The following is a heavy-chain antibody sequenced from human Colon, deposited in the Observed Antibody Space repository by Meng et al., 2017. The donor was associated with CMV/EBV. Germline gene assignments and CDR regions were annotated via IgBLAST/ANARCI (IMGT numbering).Heavy chain of an antibody. J-gene: IGHJ4*02. CDR2: INHSGST. D-gene: IGHD1-26*01. CDR1: GGSFSGYY. CDR3: ARRADSGSYSDH. Sequence: SETLSLTCAVYGGSFSGYYWSWIRQPPGKGLEWIGEINHSGSTNYNPSLKSRVTIAVDTSKNQFSLKPSSVTAADTAVYYCARRADSGSYSDHWGQGTLVTVSS. V-gene: IGHV4-34*01.